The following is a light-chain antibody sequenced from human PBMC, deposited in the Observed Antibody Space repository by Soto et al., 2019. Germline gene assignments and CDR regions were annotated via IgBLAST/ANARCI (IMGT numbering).Light chain of an antibody. CDR3: QQYSSSPLT. CDR2: GAS. V-gene: IGKV3-20*01. Sequence: IVLTQSPGTLSLSPGERATLSCRASQSFSTSYLAWYQHKPGQAPRLLIYGASFRATGIPHRFSGSGAGTDFTLTISRLESEDSAVYYCQQYSSSPLTFGGGTKVDIK. J-gene: IGKJ4*01. CDR1: QSFSTSY.